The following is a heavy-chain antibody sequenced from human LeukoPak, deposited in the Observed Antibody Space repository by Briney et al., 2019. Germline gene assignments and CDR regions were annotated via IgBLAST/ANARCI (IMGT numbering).Heavy chain of an antibody. Sequence: GGSLRLSCAASGFTFSSYGMHWVRQAPGKGLEWVAVISYDGSNKYYADSVKGRFTISRDNSKNTLYLQMNSLRAEGTAVYYCARAVGRDSSSWYGDYWGQGTLVTVSS. CDR3: ARAVGRDSSSWYGDY. CDR1: GFTFSSYG. D-gene: IGHD6-13*01. CDR2: ISYDGSNK. V-gene: IGHV3-30*03. J-gene: IGHJ4*02.